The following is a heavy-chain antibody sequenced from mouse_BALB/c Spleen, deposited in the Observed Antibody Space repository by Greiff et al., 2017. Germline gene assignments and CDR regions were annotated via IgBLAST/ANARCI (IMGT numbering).Heavy chain of an antibody. CDR1: GFNIKDTY. D-gene: IGHD1-2*01. CDR3: ARKRLRYYYAMDY. J-gene: IGHJ4*01. Sequence: VQLQQSGAELVKPGASVKLSCTASGFNIKDTYMHWVKQRPEQGLEWIGRIDPANGNTKYDPKFQGKATITADTSSNTAYLQLSSLTSEDTAVYYCARKRLRYYYAMDYWGQGTSVTVSS. CDR2: IDPANGNT. V-gene: IGHV14-3*02.